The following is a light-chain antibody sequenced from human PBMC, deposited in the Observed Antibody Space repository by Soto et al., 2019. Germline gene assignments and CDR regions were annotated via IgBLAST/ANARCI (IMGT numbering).Light chain of an antibody. CDR3: QQSYSSPPT. CDR2: AAS. CDR1: QSISSG. Sequence: DIQMTQSPSTLCASVGDRVTITCRASQSISSGLAWYQQKPGKAPKLLIFAASSLQSGVPSRFSGSRSGPDFALTISSLQPEDFATYYCQQSYSSPPTFGQGTKVDIK. J-gene: IGKJ1*01. V-gene: IGKV1-39*01.